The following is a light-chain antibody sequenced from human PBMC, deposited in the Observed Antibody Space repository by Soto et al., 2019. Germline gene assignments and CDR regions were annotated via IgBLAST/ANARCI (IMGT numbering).Light chain of an antibody. Sequence: DIVLTQSPGTLSLSPGERATLSCRASQSLRSTSLAWYQQKPGQAPRLLMYGASNRATGIPDKFSGGGSGTDFTLTISRLEPEDFAVYYCQHYGGSPPITVGRGTRLEIK. CDR3: QHYGGSPPIT. J-gene: IGKJ5*01. CDR1: QSLRSTS. V-gene: IGKV3-20*01. CDR2: GAS.